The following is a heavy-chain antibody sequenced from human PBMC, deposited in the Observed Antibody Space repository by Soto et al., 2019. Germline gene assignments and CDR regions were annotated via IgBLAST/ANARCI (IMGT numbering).Heavy chain of an antibody. CDR2: TYYRSKWIS. J-gene: IGHJ4*02. D-gene: IGHD1-26*01. Sequence: SQTLSLTCAISGDSVSNNRATWNWIRQSPSGGLEWLGRTYYRSKWISDYAMSVKSRISINPDTSKNLISLHLNSVTPEDTAVYYCARDPTDFNSGFDFWGQGTPVTVSS. CDR1: GDSVSNNRAT. V-gene: IGHV6-1*01. CDR3: ARDPTDFNSGFDF.